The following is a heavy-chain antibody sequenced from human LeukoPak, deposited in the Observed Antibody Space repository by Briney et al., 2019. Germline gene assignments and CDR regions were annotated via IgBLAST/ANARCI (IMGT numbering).Heavy chain of an antibody. CDR1: GGSISSGDYY. D-gene: IGHD2-2*01. CDR2: IYYSGST. Sequence: PSQTLSLTCTVSGGSISSGDYYWSWIRQPPGKGLAWIGYIYYSGSTYYNPSLKSRVTISVDTSKNQFSLKLSSVTAADTAVYYCARTQYCSSTSCYSFDYWGQGTLVTVSS. J-gene: IGHJ4*02. CDR3: ARTQYCSSTSCYSFDY. V-gene: IGHV4-30-4*08.